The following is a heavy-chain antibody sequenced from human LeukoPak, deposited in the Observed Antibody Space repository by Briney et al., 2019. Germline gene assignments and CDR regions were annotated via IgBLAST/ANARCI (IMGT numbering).Heavy chain of an antibody. V-gene: IGHV3-30*02. CDR1: RFTFSSSG. J-gene: IGHJ4*02. CDR3: ASFPVLRFLEWLEY. CDR2: VQYDGSNR. D-gene: IGHD3-3*01. Sequence: GGSLRLSCAASRFTFSSSGMHWVRQAPGKELEWVAFVQYDGSNRYYADSVKGRFTISRDNAKNSLYLQMNSLRAEDTAVYYCASFPVLRFLEWLEYWGQGTLVTVSS.